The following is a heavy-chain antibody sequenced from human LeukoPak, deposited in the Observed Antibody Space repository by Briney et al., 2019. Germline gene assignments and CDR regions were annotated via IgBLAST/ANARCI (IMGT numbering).Heavy chain of an antibody. J-gene: IGHJ2*01. V-gene: IGHV4-4*09. Sequence: SETLSLTCTVSGGSVTSYYRSWIRQPPGEGLEWIGYIYNSENTKYNSSLESRVTMSEDTSKNQVFLKLSSVTAADTAVYYCARFHSGPSGWYVLWYFDLWGRGTLVTVSS. CDR3: ARFHSGPSGWYVLWYFDL. D-gene: IGHD6-19*01. CDR1: GGSVTSYY. CDR2: IYNSENT.